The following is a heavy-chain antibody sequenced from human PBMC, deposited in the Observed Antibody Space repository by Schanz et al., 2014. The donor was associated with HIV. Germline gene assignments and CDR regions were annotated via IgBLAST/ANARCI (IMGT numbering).Heavy chain of an antibody. CDR2: ISYDGRNK. CDR3: AKGLTIWLQPPFDY. D-gene: IGHD5-12*01. CDR1: GFTFDNYG. V-gene: IGHV3-30*18. J-gene: IGHJ4*02. Sequence: QVQLVESGGGVVQPGRSLRLSCAASGFTFDNYGMHWVRQAPGKGLEWVAVISYDGRNKYYADSVKGRFTISRDNSKNTLNLRVNSLRAEDTAVYYCAKGLTIWLQPPFDYWGQGTLVTVSS.